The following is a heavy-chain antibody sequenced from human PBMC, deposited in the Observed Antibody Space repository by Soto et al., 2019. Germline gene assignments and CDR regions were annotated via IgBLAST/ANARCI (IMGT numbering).Heavy chain of an antibody. CDR3: ARERVPGATDWFAP. CDR2: INSRSSYT. D-gene: IGHD2-2*01. J-gene: IGHJ5*02. V-gene: IGHV3-11*05. Sequence: VQLVESGGGLVKPGGSLRLSCAASGFTFSDYYMSWIRQAPGKGLEWVSYINSRSSYTNYAESVRGRFSISRDNAKNSLFLQMNSLRADDPAVYYCARERVPGATDWFAPWGQGILVTVSS. CDR1: GFTFSDYY.